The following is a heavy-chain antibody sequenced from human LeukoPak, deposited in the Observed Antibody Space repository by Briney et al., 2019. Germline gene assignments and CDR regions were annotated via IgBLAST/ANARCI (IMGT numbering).Heavy chain of an antibody. CDR3: ARGSYYDSSGYSTHLFGY. CDR2: ISYDGSNK. V-gene: IGHV3-30-3*01. Sequence: PGGSLRLSCAASGFTFSSYAMHWVRQAPGKGLEWVAVISYDGSNKYYADSVKGRFTISRDNSKNTLYLQMNSLRAEDMAVYYCARGSYYDSSGYSTHLFGYWGQGTLVTVSS. D-gene: IGHD3-22*01. CDR1: GFTFSSYA. J-gene: IGHJ4*02.